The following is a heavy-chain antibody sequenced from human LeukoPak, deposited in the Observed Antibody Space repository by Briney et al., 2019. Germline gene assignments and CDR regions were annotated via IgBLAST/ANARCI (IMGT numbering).Heavy chain of an antibody. CDR1: GFPFSSYA. V-gene: IGHV3-23*01. CDR3: ATRRGYTWNDVEDY. D-gene: IGHD1-1*01. CDR2: ITVSGGST. Sequence: GGSLRLSCAASGFPFSSYAMSWVRQAPGKGLEWVSSITVSGGSTYYADSVKGRFTLSRDNSKNTLYLQMNSQRAEDTAVYYCATRRGYTWNDVEDYWGQGTLVTVSS. J-gene: IGHJ4*02.